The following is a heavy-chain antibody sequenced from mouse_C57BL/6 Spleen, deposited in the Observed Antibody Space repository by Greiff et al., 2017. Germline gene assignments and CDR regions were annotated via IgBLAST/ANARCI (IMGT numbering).Heavy chain of an antibody. Sequence: EVMLVESEGGLVQPGSSMKLSCTASGFTFSDYYMAWVRQVPEKGLEWVANINYDGSSTYYLDSLKSRFIISRDNAKNILYLQMSSLKSEDTATYYCARDRYYGSSYVSAMDYWGQGTSVTVSS. CDR2: INYDGSST. CDR1: GFTFSDYY. J-gene: IGHJ4*01. D-gene: IGHD1-1*01. V-gene: IGHV5-16*01. CDR3: ARDRYYGSSYVSAMDY.